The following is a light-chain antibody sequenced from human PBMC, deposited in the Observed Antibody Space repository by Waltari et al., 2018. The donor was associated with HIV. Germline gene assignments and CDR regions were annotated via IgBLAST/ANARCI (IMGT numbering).Light chain of an antibody. CDR1: SSDVRLSNY. CDR3: SSYTGSSTLYV. V-gene: IGLV2-14*01. CDR2: EVS. Sequence: QSALTQPASVSGSPGQSLTISCPGTSSDVRLSNYVSWYQQHPGKAPKLMIYEVSNRPSGVSNRFSGSKSGNTASLTISGLQAEDEADYYCSSYTGSSTLYVFGTGTKVTVL. J-gene: IGLJ1*01.